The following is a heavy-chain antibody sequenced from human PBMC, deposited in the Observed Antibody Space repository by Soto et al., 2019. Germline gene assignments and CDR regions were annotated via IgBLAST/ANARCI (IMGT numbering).Heavy chain of an antibody. Sequence: GGSLRLSCAASGFPFGRYWMGLVRQSPGKGLEWVADLKLDGSAKYFLESVKGRFTMSRDNAKNSFYLQMKNLRAEDTAVYFCARMGRWGTLPDLWGQGTSVTVSS. CDR2: LKLDGSAK. D-gene: IGHD7-27*01. CDR3: ARMGRWGTLPDL. J-gene: IGHJ4*02. V-gene: IGHV3-7*01. CDR1: GFPFGRYW.